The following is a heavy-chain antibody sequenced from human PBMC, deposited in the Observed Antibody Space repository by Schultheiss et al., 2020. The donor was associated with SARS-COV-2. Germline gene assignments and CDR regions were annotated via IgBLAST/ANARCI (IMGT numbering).Heavy chain of an antibody. Sequence: SETLSLTCAVYGGSFSGYYWSWIRQPPGKGLEWIGEINHSGSTNYNPSLKSRDTISVDTSKNQFSLKLSSVTAADTAVYYCARVGDAFDIWGQGTMVTVSS. J-gene: IGHJ3*02. CDR1: GGSFSGYY. V-gene: IGHV4-34*01. CDR2: INHSGST. CDR3: ARVGDAFDI.